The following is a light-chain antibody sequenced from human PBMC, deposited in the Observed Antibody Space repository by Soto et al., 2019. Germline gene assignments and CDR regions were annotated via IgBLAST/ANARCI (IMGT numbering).Light chain of an antibody. CDR3: QQYSSSPT. V-gene: IGKV3-20*01. Sequence: EIVLTQSPGTLSLSPGDRATLSCRASQSVSSSYLAWYQQKPGQAPRLLIYGASSRATGITDRFSGSGSGTDFNLTISRRQPDDFAVYYCQQYSSSPTFGGGTKVEIK. CDR2: GAS. CDR1: QSVSSSY. J-gene: IGKJ4*01.